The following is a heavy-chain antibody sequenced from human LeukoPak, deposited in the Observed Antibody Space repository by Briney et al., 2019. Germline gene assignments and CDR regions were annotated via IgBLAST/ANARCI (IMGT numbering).Heavy chain of an antibody. CDR1: GGSISSYY. Sequence: SETLSLTCTVSGGSISSYYWSWIWQPPGKGLEWIGYIYYSGSTNYNPSLKSRVTISVDTSKNQFSLKLSSVTAADTAVYYCARESRLTTNGMDVWGQGTTVTVSS. CDR3: ARESRLTTNGMDV. J-gene: IGHJ6*02. V-gene: IGHV4-59*01. D-gene: IGHD3-22*01. CDR2: IYYSGST.